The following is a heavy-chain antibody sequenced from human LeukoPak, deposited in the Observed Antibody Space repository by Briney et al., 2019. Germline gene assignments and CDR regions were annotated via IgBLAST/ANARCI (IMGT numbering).Heavy chain of an antibody. J-gene: IGHJ3*01. CDR1: GFTVSSNY. D-gene: IGHD3-9*01. CDR3: ASQRRVDLGYAFNL. Sequence: GGSLRLSCAASGFTVSSNYMNWVRQAPGKGLEWVSVIYSGGSAYYADSVKGRFTISRDNSKNTLYLQMNSRRADDTALYYCASQRRVDLGYAFNLWGQGTMVTVSS. V-gene: IGHV3-66*04. CDR2: IYSGGSA.